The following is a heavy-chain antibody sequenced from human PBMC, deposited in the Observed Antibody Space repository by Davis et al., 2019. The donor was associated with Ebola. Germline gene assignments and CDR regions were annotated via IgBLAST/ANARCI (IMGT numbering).Heavy chain of an antibody. V-gene: IGHV4-34*01. J-gene: IGHJ5*02. CDR3: ARGSGGVTTVTTIRRRGWFDP. CDR2: INHSGST. D-gene: IGHD4-17*01. CDR1: GGSFSGYY. Sequence: PSETLSLTCAVYGGSFSGYYWSWIRQPPGKGLEWIGEINHSGSTNYNPSLKSRVTISVDTSKNQFSLKLSSVTAADTAVYYCARGSGGVTTVTTIRRRGWFDPWGQGTLVTVSS.